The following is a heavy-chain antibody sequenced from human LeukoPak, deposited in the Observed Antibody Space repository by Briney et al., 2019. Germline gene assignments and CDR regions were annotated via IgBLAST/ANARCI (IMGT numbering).Heavy chain of an antibody. CDR1: GFTWSSFW. CDR2: VSEDGSTT. V-gene: IGHV3-74*03. D-gene: IGHD1-1*01. CDR3: VRHNAARAFDI. J-gene: IGHJ3*02. Sequence: GGTLRLSWAASGFTWSSFWMHRVRQAPGQEPVSLSGVSEDGSTTTYADSRQDRFTISRDNAKNALYLQLNRLRPDDTAVYYCVRHNAARAFDIWGQGTMVIVSS.